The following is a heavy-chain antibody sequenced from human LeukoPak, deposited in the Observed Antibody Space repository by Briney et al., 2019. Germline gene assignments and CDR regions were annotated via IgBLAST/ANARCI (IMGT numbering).Heavy chain of an antibody. CDR2: INSGGTTI. Sequence: GGSLRLSCAASGFTFSSYEMSWVRQAPGRGLEWVSYINSGGTTIYYADSVKGRFTISRDNAKNSLYLQMNSLRAEDTAVYYCARGDSCPTYWGQGTLVTVSS. CDR3: ARGDSCPTY. CDR1: GFTFSSYE. V-gene: IGHV3-48*03. J-gene: IGHJ4*02. D-gene: IGHD2-15*01.